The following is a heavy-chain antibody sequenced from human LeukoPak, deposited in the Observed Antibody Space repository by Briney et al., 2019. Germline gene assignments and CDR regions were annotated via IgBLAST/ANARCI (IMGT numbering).Heavy chain of an antibody. Sequence: PSETLSLTCTVSGGSISSYHWSWIRQPPGKGLEWIGYIYYSGSTNYNPSLKSRVTISVDTSKNQFSLKLSSVTAADTAVYYCARDITAWGQGTLVTVSS. V-gene: IGHV4-59*01. D-gene: IGHD3-3*01. J-gene: IGHJ5*02. CDR1: GGSISSYH. CDR2: IYYSGST. CDR3: ARDITA.